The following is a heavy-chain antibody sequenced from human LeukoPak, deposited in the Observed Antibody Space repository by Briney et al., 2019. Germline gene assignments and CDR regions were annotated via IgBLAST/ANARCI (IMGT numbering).Heavy chain of an antibody. CDR2: INPSGGST. CDR3: ASLSGELRGDFDY. V-gene: IGHV1-46*01. Sequence: ASVKVSCKASGYTFTSYYMHWVRQAPGQGLEWMGIINPSGGSTSYAQKFQGRVTMTKDTSTSTVYMELSRLRSDDTAVYYCASLSGELRGDFDYWGQGTLVTVSS. CDR1: GYTFTSYY. D-gene: IGHD1-26*01. J-gene: IGHJ4*02.